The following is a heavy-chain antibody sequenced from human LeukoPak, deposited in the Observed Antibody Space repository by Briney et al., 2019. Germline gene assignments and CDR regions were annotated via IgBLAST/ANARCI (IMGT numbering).Heavy chain of an antibody. V-gene: IGHV3-33*01. Sequence: GGSLRPSCAASGFTFSSYGIHWVRQAPGKGLEWVAVIWYDGSNKYYADSVKGRFTISRDNSKNTLYLQMNSLRAEDTAVYYCARDPSSSGYAFFDYWGQGTLVTVSS. CDR3: ARDPSSSGYAFFDY. CDR1: GFTFSSYG. D-gene: IGHD3-22*01. J-gene: IGHJ4*02. CDR2: IWYDGSNK.